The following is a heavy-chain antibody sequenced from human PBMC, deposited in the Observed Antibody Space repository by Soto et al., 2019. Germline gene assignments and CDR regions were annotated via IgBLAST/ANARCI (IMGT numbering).Heavy chain of an antibody. CDR3: TAREVGPTSY. CDR2: IKSNADGGTT. CDR1: GFTFSDAW. V-gene: IGHV3-15*07. Sequence: GGSLRLSCAASGFTFSDAWMNWVRQAPGKGLEWVGRIKSNADGGTTDYAAPVKGKFTISRDDSKNTLYLQMNSLKTEDTAVYYCTAREVGPTSYWGQGTLVTVSS. J-gene: IGHJ4*02. D-gene: IGHD1-26*01.